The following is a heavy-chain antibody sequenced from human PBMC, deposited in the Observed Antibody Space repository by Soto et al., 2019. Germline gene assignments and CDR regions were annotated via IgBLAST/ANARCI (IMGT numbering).Heavy chain of an antibody. CDR3: ARDAEIAGSSGGMYV. CDR1: GFTFSSYA. J-gene: IGHJ6*02. CDR2: ISYDGSNK. D-gene: IGHD6-13*01. V-gene: IGHV3-30-3*01. Sequence: QVQLVESGGGVVQPGRSLRLSCAASGFTFSSYAMHWVRQAPGKGLEWVAVISYDGSNKYYADSVKGRFTISRDNSKNTLYLPMNSLRAEDTAVYYCARDAEIAGSSGGMYVWGQGTTVTVSS.